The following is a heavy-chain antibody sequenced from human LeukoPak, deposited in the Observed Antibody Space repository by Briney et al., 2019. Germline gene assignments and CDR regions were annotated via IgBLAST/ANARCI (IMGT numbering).Heavy chain of an antibody. CDR3: VKGQWPTLYFQH. Sequence: GGSLRLSCAASGFTFSSYWMHWVRQAPGKGLVWVSRIHSDGSSTNYADSVKGRFTISRDNSKNTLYLQMSSLRAEDTAVYYCVKGQWPTLYFQHWGQGTLVTVSS. D-gene: IGHD6-19*01. V-gene: IGHV3-74*01. CDR1: GFTFSSYW. CDR2: IHSDGSST. J-gene: IGHJ1*01.